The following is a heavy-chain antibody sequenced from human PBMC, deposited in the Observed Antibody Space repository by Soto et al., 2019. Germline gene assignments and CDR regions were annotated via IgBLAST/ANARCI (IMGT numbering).Heavy chain of an antibody. D-gene: IGHD6-19*01. CDR3: AKDLCAYSSGSCYFDY. CDR1: GFTFSSYV. V-gene: IGHV3-23*01. CDR2: ISGSGTST. Sequence: GGSLRLSCAASGFTFSSYVMSWVRQAPGKGLEWVSTISGSGTSTYYADSVKGRFTISRDSSKNTLYLQMNSLRAEDTAVYYCAKDLCAYSSGSCYFDYWGQGTLVTVSS. J-gene: IGHJ4*02.